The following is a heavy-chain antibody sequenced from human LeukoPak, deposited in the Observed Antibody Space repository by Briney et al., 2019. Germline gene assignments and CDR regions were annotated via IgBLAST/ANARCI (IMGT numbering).Heavy chain of an antibody. CDR3: ARGGYSSSWLSY. CDR2: IYYSGSP. V-gene: IGHV4-61*01. Sequence: SETLSLTCTVSGGSVTSGSYYWSWIRQPPGKGPEWIAYIYYSGSPNYNPSLKSRVTISLDTSKNQFSLKLSSVTAADTGVYYCARGGYSSSWLSYWGQGTLVTVSS. J-gene: IGHJ4*02. CDR1: GGSVTSGSYY. D-gene: IGHD6-13*01.